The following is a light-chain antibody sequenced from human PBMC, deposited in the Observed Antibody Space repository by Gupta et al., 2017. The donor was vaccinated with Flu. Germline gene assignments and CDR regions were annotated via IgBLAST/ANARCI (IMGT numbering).Light chain of an antibody. CDR2: DVS. CDR3: SSYTRFTTLI. J-gene: IGLJ1*01. V-gene: IGLV2-14*01. CDR1: SSDIGYSNY. Sequence: QSALTQPASVSGSPGLSITIFSPGTSSDIGYSNYVSWYQQHPGQAPKLMIYDVSERPPGVSSRFSGSKSGNTASLTISGLQAEDDADYYCSSYTRFTTLIFGTGTRVTVL.